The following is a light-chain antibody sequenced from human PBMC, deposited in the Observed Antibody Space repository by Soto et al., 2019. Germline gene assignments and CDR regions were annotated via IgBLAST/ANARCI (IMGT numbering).Light chain of an antibody. CDR3: QQYNNWLPT. V-gene: IGKV3-15*01. Sequence: EIVMTQSPATLSVSPGERATLSCRASQSVSSNLAWYQQKPGQAPRLLIYGASTRATGIPARFSGSESGTEFTLTISSLQSEDFAVYYCQQYNNWLPTFGGGTKVEIK. CDR2: GAS. CDR1: QSVSSN. J-gene: IGKJ4*01.